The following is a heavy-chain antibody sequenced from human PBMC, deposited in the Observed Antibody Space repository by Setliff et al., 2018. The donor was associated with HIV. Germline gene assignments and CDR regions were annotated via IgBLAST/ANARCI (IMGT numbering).Heavy chain of an antibody. CDR1: GYSFTDYP. CDR3: ARGIQWSSAWYGY. Sequence: ASVKVSCKASGYSFTDYPLHWVRQVPGHGLEWMGWINPNSGGTDYAQRFQGRVTMTRDTSISTAYMELSRLRSDDTAVYFCARGIQWSSAWYGYWGQGTLVTVSS. CDR2: INPNSGGT. D-gene: IGHD6-19*01. V-gene: IGHV1-2*02. J-gene: IGHJ4*02.